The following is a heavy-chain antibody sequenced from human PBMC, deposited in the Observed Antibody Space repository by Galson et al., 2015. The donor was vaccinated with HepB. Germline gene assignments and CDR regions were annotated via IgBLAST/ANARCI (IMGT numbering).Heavy chain of an antibody. Sequence: SLRLSCATSGFIFGDYAMSWVRQAPGKGLEWIRYIRSEAYGGTTVYAASVKGRFTISRDDSKSIAYLQMNSLEIDDTAVYYCCRDRPGNGNTATRGWFDPWGQGTLVTVSS. J-gene: IGHJ5*02. V-gene: IGHV3-49*04. CDR1: GFIFGDYA. CDR2: IRSEAYGGTT. CDR3: CRDRPGNGNTATRGWFDP. D-gene: IGHD5-18*01.